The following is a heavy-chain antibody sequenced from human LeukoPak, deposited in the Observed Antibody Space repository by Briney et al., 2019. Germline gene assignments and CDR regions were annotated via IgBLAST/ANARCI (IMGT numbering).Heavy chain of an antibody. Sequence: SETLSLTCAVYRGSFRGYYWSWIRQPPGKGLEWIGYIYYSGSTNYNPSLKSRVTISVDTSKNQFSLKLSSVTAADTAVYYCARLLRTFNWFDPWGQGTLVTVSS. CDR3: ARLLRTFNWFDP. D-gene: IGHD4-17*01. V-gene: IGHV4-59*08. CDR2: IYYSGST. J-gene: IGHJ5*02. CDR1: RGSFRGYY.